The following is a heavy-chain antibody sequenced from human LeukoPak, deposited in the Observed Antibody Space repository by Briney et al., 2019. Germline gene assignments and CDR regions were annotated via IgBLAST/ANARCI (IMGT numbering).Heavy chain of an antibody. CDR1: GFTFSSYG. J-gene: IGHJ4*02. CDR2: ISYDGSNT. Sequence: GGSLRLSCAASGFTFSSYGMHWVRQAPGKGLEWVAVISYDGSNTNYADSVKGRFTISRDNSRNTLYLQMNSLRAEDTAVYYCAKRLRSYELEYWGQGTLVTVSS. V-gene: IGHV3-30*18. D-gene: IGHD5-12*01. CDR3: AKRLRSYELEY.